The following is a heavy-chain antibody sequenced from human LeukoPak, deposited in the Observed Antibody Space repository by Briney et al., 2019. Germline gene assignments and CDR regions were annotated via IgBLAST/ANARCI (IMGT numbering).Heavy chain of an antibody. V-gene: IGHV4-4*07. D-gene: IGHD6-13*01. J-gene: IGHJ5*02. CDR1: GGSISGYY. CDR2: VYSSGST. CDR3: ARGSPSTAAVPAS. Sequence: KPSETLSLTCTVSGGSISGYYWSWLRQPAGKGLEWIGRVYSSGSTNYNPSFESRVTMSVDTPKNQISLRLSSVTAADTAVYYCARGSPSTAAVPASWGQGTLVTVSS.